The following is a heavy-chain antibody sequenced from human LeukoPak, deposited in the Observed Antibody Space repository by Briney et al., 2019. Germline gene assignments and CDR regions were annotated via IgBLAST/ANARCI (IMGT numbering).Heavy chain of an antibody. CDR2: INPNSGGT. D-gene: IGHD6-6*01. CDR1: GYTFTGYY. V-gene: IGHV1-2*02. CDR3: ARVLSSSSPWFDP. Sequence: ASVKVSCKASGYTFTGYYMHWVRQAPGQGLEWMGWINPNSGGTNYAQKSQGRVTMTRDTSISTAYMELSRLRSDDTAVYYCARVLSSSSPWFDPWGQGTLVTVSS. J-gene: IGHJ5*02.